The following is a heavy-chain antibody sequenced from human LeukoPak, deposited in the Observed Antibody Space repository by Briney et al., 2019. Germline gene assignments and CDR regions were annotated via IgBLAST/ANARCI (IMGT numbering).Heavy chain of an antibody. D-gene: IGHD6-19*01. J-gene: IGHJ5*02. CDR1: GFTFSSYS. CDR3: ARDRLARTFVGSAR. CDR2: ISSSSSYI. Sequence: GGSLRLSCAASGFTFSSYSMNLVRQAPGKGLEWVSSISSSSSYIYYADSVKGRFTISRDNAKNSLYLQMNSMRAEDPAVYYRARDRLARTFVGSARWGQGTLVTVPS. V-gene: IGHV3-21*01.